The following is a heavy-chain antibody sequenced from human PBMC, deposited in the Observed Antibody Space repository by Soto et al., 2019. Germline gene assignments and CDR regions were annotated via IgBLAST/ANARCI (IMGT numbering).Heavy chain of an antibody. D-gene: IGHD6-13*01. J-gene: IGHJ3*02. V-gene: IGHV4-39*01. Sequence: SETLSLTCTVSGGSISSDSFYWAWIRQPPGKGLEWIGIIYYSGDTYYNPSLAGRLTMSVDTSNQFSLTLRSVTAADTALYYCARPWSSSRRDAFDIWGQGTMVTVSS. CDR3: ARPWSSSRRDAFDI. CDR1: GGSISSDSFY. CDR2: IYYSGDT.